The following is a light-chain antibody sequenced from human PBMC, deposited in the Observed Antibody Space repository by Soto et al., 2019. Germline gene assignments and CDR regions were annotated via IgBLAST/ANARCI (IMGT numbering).Light chain of an antibody. V-gene: IGKV1-12*01. J-gene: IGKJ1*01. CDR2: GAS. CDR3: QQRSNWPRT. CDR1: QGITNW. Sequence: DIQMTQSPSSVSASVGDRVTITCRASQGITNWLAWYQQKPGKAPKLLIYGASTRATGIPDRFSGSGSGTDFTLTISSLEPEDFAVYYCQQRSNWPRTFGQGTKVDIK.